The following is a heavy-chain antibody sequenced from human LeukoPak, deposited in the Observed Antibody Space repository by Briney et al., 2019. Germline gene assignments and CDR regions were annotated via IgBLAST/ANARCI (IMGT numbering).Heavy chain of an antibody. CDR1: GFTFSSYA. CDR3: AKDHWAVLPLNAFDI. V-gene: IGHV3-23*01. J-gene: IGHJ3*02. D-gene: IGHD3-16*01. Sequence: GGSLRLSCAASGFTFSSYAMSWVRQAPVKGLEWDSAISGSGGSTYYADSVKGRFTISRDNSKNTLYLQMNSLRAEDTAVYYCAKDHWAVLPLNAFDIWGQGTMVTVSS. CDR2: ISGSGGST.